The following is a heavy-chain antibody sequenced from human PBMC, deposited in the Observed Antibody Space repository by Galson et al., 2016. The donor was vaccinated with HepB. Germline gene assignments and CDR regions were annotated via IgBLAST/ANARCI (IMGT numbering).Heavy chain of an antibody. V-gene: IGHV3-33*01. J-gene: IGHJ6*02. Sequence: SLRLSCAASGFFFSSYDMHWVRQAPGEGLEWVAPIRDHGSDKYYGDSVKGRFSISRDNSKNTVYLQMNSLRVEDSAVYYCSRDNSIGVGESVTYSYAMDVWGQGTTVTVSS. D-gene: IGHD4-23*01. CDR2: IRDHGSDK. CDR3: SRDNSIGVGESVTYSYAMDV. CDR1: GFFFSSYD.